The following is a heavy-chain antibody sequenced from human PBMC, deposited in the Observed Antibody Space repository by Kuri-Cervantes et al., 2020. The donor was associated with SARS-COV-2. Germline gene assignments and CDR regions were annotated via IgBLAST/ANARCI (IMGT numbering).Heavy chain of an antibody. V-gene: IGHV4-4*08. CDR3: ARDRGRQGGPYYYYGMDV. D-gene: IGHD3-16*01. CDR2: IYTSGST. Sequence: SETLSLTCTVSGGSISSYYWSWIRQPPGKGLEWIGRIYTSGSTNYNPSLKSRVTISVDTSKNQFSLKLSSVTAADTAVYYCARDRGRQGGPYYYYGMDVWGQGTTVTVSS. CDR1: GGSISSYY. J-gene: IGHJ6*02.